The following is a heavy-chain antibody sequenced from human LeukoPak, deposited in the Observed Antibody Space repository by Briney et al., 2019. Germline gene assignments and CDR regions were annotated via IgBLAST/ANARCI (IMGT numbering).Heavy chain of an antibody. CDR2: INHSGST. CDR3: ARGPTYYYGSGSYRYGMDV. D-gene: IGHD3-10*01. CDR1: GGSFSGYY. V-gene: IGHV4-34*01. J-gene: IGHJ6*02. Sequence: KTSETLSLTCAVYGGSFSGYYWSWIRQPPGKGLEWIGEINHSGSTNYNPSLKSRVTISVDTSKNQFSLKLSSVTAADTAVYYCARGPTYYYGSGSYRYGMDVWGQGTTVTVSS.